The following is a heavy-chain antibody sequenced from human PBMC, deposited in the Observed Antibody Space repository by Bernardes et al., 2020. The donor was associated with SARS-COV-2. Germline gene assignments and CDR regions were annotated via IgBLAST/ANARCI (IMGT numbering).Heavy chain of an antibody. CDR2: IYTSGST. CDR1: GGSISSHY. V-gene: IGHV4-4*07. D-gene: IGHD3-10*01. J-gene: IGHJ6*02. CDR3: AREGASRGYYYYYGMDV. Sequence: SETLSLTCTVSGGSISSHYWSWIRQPAGKGLEWIGRIYTSGSTNYNPSLKSRVTMSVDTSKNQFSLKLSSVTAADTAVYYCAREGASRGYYYYYGMDVWGQGTTVTVSS.